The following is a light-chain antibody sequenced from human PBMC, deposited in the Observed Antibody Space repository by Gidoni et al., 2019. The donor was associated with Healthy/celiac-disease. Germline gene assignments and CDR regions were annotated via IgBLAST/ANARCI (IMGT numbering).Light chain of an antibody. CDR3: QQRSNWLLT. Sequence: IVLTQSPATLSLSPGERATLSCRASQSVSSYLAWYQQKPGQAPRLLIYDASNRATGIPARFSGSGSGTDFTLTISRLEPEDFAVYYCQQRSNWLLTFGGGTKVEIK. CDR2: DAS. V-gene: IGKV3-11*01. J-gene: IGKJ4*01. CDR1: QSVSSY.